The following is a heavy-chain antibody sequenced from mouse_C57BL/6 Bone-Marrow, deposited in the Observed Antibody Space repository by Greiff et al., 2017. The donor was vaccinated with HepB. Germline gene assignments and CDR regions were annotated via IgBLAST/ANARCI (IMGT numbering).Heavy chain of an antibody. V-gene: IGHV1-55*01. CDR3: ARDYGSSGGALDY. CDR2: VFPGSGGS. Sequence: QVQLQQPGAELVKPGASVKMSCRASGYTFTNNWITWVRQRPGQGLEWIGDVFPGSGGSNNNEKLKRRATLTVDTSSSTAYMQLSSQTSEDSAVYYCARDYGSSGGALDYWGQGTSVTVSS. CDR1: GYTFTNNW. D-gene: IGHD1-1*01. J-gene: IGHJ4*01.